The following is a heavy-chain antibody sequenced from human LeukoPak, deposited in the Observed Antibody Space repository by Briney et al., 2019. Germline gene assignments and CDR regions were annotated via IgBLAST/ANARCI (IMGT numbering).Heavy chain of an antibody. J-gene: IGHJ4*02. CDR1: GYTFTGYY. V-gene: IGHV1-2*02. D-gene: IGHD5-12*01. CDR3: ARGEEMATLDY. CDR2: INPNSGGT. Sequence: AASVKVSCKASGYTFTGYYMHWVRQAPGQGLEWMGWINPNSGGTNYAQKFQGRVTMTRDTSISTAYMELSSLRSEDTAVYYCARGEEMATLDYWGQGTLVTVSS.